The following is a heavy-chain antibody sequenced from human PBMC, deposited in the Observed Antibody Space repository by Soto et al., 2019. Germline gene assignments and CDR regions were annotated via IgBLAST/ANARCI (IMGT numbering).Heavy chain of an antibody. D-gene: IGHD3-10*01. J-gene: IGHJ4*02. CDR2: IFHDGTA. CDR3: ARLVYDTRLNYMYFDF. CDR1: GVSLTSGNW. Sequence: SETLSLTCAVSGVSLTSGNWWTWVRQSPQRGLEYIGEIFHDGTANYYPSFERRVAMSVDTSRNQFSLKLTSVTAADTAVYFCARLVYDTRLNYMYFDFCGPGTLVTFSS. V-gene: IGHV4-4*02.